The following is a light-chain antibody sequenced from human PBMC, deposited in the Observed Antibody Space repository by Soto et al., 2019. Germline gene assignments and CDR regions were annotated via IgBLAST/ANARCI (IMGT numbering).Light chain of an antibody. V-gene: IGKV1-5*01. CDR1: QSISSW. J-gene: IGKJ4*01. CDR3: QKSHSYSQLT. Sequence: DIQMTQYPSSLSAAVGDRFSITCPASQSISSWLAWHQQKHGKAPKLLMFDTFSLGSGFPSRFSGSRSGTEFTLTISSLQPDDYATYHCQKSHSYSQLTFGGGIKV. CDR2: DTF.